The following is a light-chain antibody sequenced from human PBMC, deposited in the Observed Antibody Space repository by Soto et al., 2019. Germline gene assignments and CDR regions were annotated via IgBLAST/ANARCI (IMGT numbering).Light chain of an antibody. J-gene: IGKJ5*01. V-gene: IGKV3D-15*01. CDR1: QSISSSY. Sequence: TQSPGTLSLSPGKRATLSCRASQSISSSYLAWYQQRPGQAPRLLIYGASSRATGIPARFSGSGSGTDFTLTISSLRSEDSAVYHCQQYNNWPITFGQGTRREIK. CDR3: QQYNNWPIT. CDR2: GAS.